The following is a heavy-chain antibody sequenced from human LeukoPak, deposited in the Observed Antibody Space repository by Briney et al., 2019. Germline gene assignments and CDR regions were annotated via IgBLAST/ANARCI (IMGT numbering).Heavy chain of an antibody. CDR2: ISYDGSNK. CDR3: ARDRSYYYDSQAED. V-gene: IGHV3-30*03. Sequence: PGGSLRLSCAASGFTFSSYGMHWVRQAPGKGLEWVAVISYDGSNKYYADSVKGRFTISRDNSKNTLYLQMNSLRAEDTAVYYCARDRSYYYDSQAEDWGQGTLVTVSS. J-gene: IGHJ4*02. CDR1: GFTFSSYG. D-gene: IGHD3-22*01.